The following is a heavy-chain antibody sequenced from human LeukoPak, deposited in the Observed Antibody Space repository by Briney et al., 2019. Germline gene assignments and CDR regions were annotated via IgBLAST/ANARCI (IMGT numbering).Heavy chain of an antibody. CDR1: GGSISSYY. Sequence: NPSETLSLTCTVSGGSISSYYWSWIRQPPGKGLEWIGYIYYSGSTNYNPSLKSRVTISVDTSKNQFSLKLSSVTAADTAVYYCARDLTGYGDYFDYWGQGTLVTVS. CDR3: ARDLTGYGDYFDY. J-gene: IGHJ4*02. V-gene: IGHV4-59*01. CDR2: IYYSGST. D-gene: IGHD4-17*01.